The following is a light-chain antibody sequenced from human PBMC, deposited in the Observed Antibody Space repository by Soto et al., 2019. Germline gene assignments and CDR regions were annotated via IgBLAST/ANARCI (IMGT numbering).Light chain of an antibody. Sequence: EIVLTQSPATLSLSPGERATLSCRASQSVSDNLAWYQQRPGQAPRLLIYDASNRATGIPARFSGSGSGTDFTLTISNLEPEDFAVYYCQQRGDWPYTFGQGTELEIK. J-gene: IGKJ2*01. CDR1: QSVSDN. V-gene: IGKV3-11*01. CDR3: QQRGDWPYT. CDR2: DAS.